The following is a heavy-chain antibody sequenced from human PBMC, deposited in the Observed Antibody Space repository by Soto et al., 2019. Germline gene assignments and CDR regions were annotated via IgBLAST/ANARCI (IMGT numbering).Heavy chain of an antibody. Sequence: EVQLVESGGGLVQPGESLRLTCAASGFTFSNYWMHWVRQAPGKGLVWVSRIDSDGSRITYADFVKGRFTISRDNAKNTVYLHMNRLTAEDTAVYYCVRTSLVVAVATRKDFWGQGTLVTVSS. V-gene: IGHV3-74*01. D-gene: IGHD2-15*01. CDR3: VRTSLVVAVATRKDF. CDR2: IDSDGSRI. J-gene: IGHJ4*02. CDR1: GFTFSNYW.